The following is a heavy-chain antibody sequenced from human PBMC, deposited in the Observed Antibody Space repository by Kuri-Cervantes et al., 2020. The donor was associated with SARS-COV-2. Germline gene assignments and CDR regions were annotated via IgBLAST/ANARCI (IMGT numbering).Heavy chain of an antibody. Sequence: ESLKISCAVNSGAFRNYYWTWIRQPPGKGLEWIGSIYHSGSTYYNPSLKSRVTVTVDTSKNQFSLKLSSVTAADTAVYYCARAAPGYGMDVWGQGTTVTVSS. CDR1: SGAFRNYY. V-gene: IGHV4-34*01. CDR3: ARAAPGYGMDV. J-gene: IGHJ6*02. CDR2: IYHSGST.